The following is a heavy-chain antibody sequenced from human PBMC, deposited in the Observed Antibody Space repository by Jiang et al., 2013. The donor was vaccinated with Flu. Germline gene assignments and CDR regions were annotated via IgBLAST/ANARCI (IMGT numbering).Heavy chain of an antibody. CDR3: ARGLYCGGDCSPHLDY. D-gene: IGHD2-21*02. CDR2: ISYDGSNK. J-gene: IGHJ4*02. V-gene: IGHV3-30-3*01. Sequence: QLLESGGGVVQPGRSLRLSCAASGFTFSSYAMHWVRQAPGKGLEWVAVISYDGSNKYYADSVKGRFTISRDNSKNTLYLQMNSLRAEDTAVYYCARGLYCGGDCSPHLDYWGQGTLVTISS. CDR1: GFTFSSYA.